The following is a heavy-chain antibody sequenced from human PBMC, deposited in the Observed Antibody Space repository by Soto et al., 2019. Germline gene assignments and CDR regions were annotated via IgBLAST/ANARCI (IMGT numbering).Heavy chain of an antibody. J-gene: IGHJ6*02. CDR2: IIPIFGTA. D-gene: IGHD3-3*01. CDR3: ARDGGRRRPNKPYYYYYYGMDV. CDR1: GGTFSSYA. V-gene: IGHV1-69*13. Sequence: KLPPASVKVSCKASGGTFSSYAISWVRQAPGQGLEWMGGIIPIFGTANYAQKFQGRVTITADESTSTAYMELSSLRSEDTAVYYCARDGGRRRPNKPYYYYYYGMDVWGQGTTVTVSS.